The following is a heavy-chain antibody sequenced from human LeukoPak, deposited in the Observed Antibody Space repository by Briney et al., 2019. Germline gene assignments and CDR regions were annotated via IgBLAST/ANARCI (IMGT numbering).Heavy chain of an antibody. CDR2: ISYDGNTI. D-gene: IGHD4-11*01. J-gene: IGHJ4*02. V-gene: IGHV3-30-3*01. CDR3: ARSGGLQKFDY. CDR1: EFTFSNYA. Sequence: GGSLRLSCEASEFTFSNYAVHWVRQAPGKGLQWVAVISYDGNTIHYADSVKGRFTISRDTSKNTLYLQMNSLRTEDTAVYYCARSGGLQKFDYWGQGTLVTVSS.